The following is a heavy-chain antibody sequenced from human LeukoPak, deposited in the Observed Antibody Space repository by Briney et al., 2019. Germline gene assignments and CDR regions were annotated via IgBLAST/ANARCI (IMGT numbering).Heavy chain of an antibody. V-gene: IGHV3-7*03. Sequence: GGSLRLSCAASGFISSSYWMSWVRQAPGKGLEWVANIKQDGSEKYYVDSVKGRFTISRDNAKNSLYLQMNSLRAEDTAVYYCASNIGDYWGQGTLVTVSS. J-gene: IGHJ4*02. CDR2: IKQDGSEK. CDR1: GFISSSYW. CDR3: ASNIGDY.